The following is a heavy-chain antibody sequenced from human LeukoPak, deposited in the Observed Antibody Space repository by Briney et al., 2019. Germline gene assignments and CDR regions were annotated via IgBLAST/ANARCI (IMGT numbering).Heavy chain of an antibody. D-gene: IGHD1-26*01. CDR2: ISSNGGST. Sequence: GSLRLSCAASGFTFSSYAMHWVRQAPGKGLEYVSAISSNGGSTYYANSVKGRFTISRDNSKNTLYLQMGSLRAEDMAVYYCAKLVPAGATTAPFDYWGQGTLVTVSS. CDR3: AKLVPAGATTAPFDY. V-gene: IGHV3-64*01. CDR1: GFTFSSYA. J-gene: IGHJ4*02.